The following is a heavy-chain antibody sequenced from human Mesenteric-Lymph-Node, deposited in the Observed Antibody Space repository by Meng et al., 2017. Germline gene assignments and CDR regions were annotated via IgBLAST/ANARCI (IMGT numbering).Heavy chain of an antibody. CDR3: ARLWFGERPPDY. D-gene: IGHD3-10*01. CDR1: GGSISSSTCY. Sequence: QLQLQESGPGLVKPPETLSLTCTASGGSISSSTCYWGWIRQPPGKGLEWSGSIYYSGRTYYNPSLKSRVTMSVDTSKNQFSLKLSSVTAADTAVYYCARLWFGERPPDYWGQGTLVTVSS. J-gene: IGHJ4*02. V-gene: IGHV4-39*01. CDR2: IYYSGRT.